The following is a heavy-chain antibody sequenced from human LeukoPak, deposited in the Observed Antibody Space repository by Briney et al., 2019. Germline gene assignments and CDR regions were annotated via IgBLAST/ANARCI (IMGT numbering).Heavy chain of an antibody. J-gene: IGHJ4*02. D-gene: IGHD1-26*01. Sequence: SETLSLTCTVSGGSISSYYWSWIRQPPGKGPEWIGYIYYSGSTNYNPSLKSRVTISVDTSKNQFSLKLSSVTAADTAVYYCARALYSGSYFDYWGQGTLVTVSS. CDR1: GGSISSYY. V-gene: IGHV4-59*01. CDR3: ARALYSGSYFDY. CDR2: IYYSGST.